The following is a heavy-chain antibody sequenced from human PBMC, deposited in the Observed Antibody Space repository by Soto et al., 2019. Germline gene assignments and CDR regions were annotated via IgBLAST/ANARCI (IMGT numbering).Heavy chain of an antibody. CDR1: GFTFDNYA. D-gene: IGHD3-10*01. CDR3: ARDYGSGSYQKRYPQTYGMDV. Sequence: GGSLRLSCAASGFTFDNYAMHWVRQAPGKGLEWVSGISWNSNTIAYADSVKGRFTISRDNAKNSLYLQMNSLRDEDTAVYYCARDYGSGSYQKRYPQTYGMDVWGQGTTVTVSS. CDR2: ISWNSNTI. V-gene: IGHV3-9*01. J-gene: IGHJ6*02.